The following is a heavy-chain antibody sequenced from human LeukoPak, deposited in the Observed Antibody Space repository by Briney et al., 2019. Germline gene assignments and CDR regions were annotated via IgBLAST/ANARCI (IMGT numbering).Heavy chain of an antibody. V-gene: IGHV2-70*01. CDR2: IDWDDYK. Sequence: ASGPSLVKPPQTLTLTCTFSGFSLRTGGMCVSWIRQPPGKALEWLPLIDWDDYKYYSTSLKTRLTISKDTTKNQVVLTMTNMDPVDTATYYCARTLGNIAVAADNYYYGMDVWGKGTTVTVSS. J-gene: IGHJ6*04. CDR1: GFSLRTGGMC. D-gene: IGHD6-19*01. CDR3: ARTLGNIAVAADNYYYGMDV.